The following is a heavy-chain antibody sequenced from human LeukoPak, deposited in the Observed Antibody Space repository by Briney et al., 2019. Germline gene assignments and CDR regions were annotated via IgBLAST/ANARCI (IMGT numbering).Heavy chain of an antibody. J-gene: IGHJ6*02. CDR3: ASCWSSGGTCYSGSMDV. CDR1: GFNFSNYA. Sequence: GGSLRLSCAASGFNFSNYAMTWVRQAPEKGLEWVSAISGSDYRTYYADSVKGRFTISRDNSKNTLYLQMNSLRPEDTAVYYCASCWSSGGTCYSGSMDVWGQGTTVTVSS. D-gene: IGHD2-15*01. CDR2: ISGSDYRT. V-gene: IGHV3-23*01.